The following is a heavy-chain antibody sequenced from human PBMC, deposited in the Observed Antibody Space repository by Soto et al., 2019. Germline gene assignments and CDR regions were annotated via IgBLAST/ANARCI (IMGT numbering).Heavy chain of an antibody. V-gene: IGHV4-31*02. CDR2: IYYTGRT. Sequence: SETLSLTCTVSGGSLKSGGYYWSWVRQHPGRGLEWIGYIYYTGRTYYNPSLESRVTFSVDTSKNQFSLKLSSVTAADTAVYYCARVPDRWGQGTLVTVSS. CDR1: GGSLKSGGYY. CDR3: ARVPDR. D-gene: IGHD2-2*01. J-gene: IGHJ5*02.